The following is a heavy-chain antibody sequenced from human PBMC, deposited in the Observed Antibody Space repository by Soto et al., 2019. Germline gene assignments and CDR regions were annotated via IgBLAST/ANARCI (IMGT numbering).Heavy chain of an antibody. CDR2: IYRSGTI. D-gene: IGHD3-10*01. CDR1: AVSISRDEYL. J-gene: IGHJ4*02. CDR3: ARGSDVMARGVTFFDY. Sequence: SETLSLTCTVSAVSISRDEYLWSWIRQSPGKGLEMIGYIYRSGTIFSNPSLASRVAMSVDRSKSQFSLELSSVTAADTAVYYCARGSDVMARGVTFFDYWGQGILVTVSS. V-gene: IGHV4-30-4*01.